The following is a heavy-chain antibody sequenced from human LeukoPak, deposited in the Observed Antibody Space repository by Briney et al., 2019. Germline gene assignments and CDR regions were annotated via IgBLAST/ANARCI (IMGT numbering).Heavy chain of an antibody. Sequence: PGGSLRLSCAAPGFTFSSYEMNWVRQAPGKGLEWVSYISSSGSTIYYADSVKGRFTISRDNAKNSLYLQMNSLRAEDTAVYYCARDRGSWLDSFDYWGQGTLVTVSS. V-gene: IGHV3-48*03. CDR2: ISSSGSTI. D-gene: IGHD6-19*01. CDR1: GFTFSSYE. CDR3: ARDRGSWLDSFDY. J-gene: IGHJ4*02.